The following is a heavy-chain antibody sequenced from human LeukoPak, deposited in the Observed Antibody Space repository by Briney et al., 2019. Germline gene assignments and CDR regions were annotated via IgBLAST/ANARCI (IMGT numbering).Heavy chain of an antibody. CDR1: GYTFTDYY. V-gene: IGHV1-2*02. D-gene: IGHD6-13*01. Sequence: ASVKVSCKASGYTFTDYYLHWLRQDPGQGLEWVGWINPNSAGTEYAQEFQGRVTMTRDTSNSTAYMELSRLRPDDTAVYYCASAAWSATSKFDSWGQGTRVTVSS. CDR3: ASAAWSATSKFDS. J-gene: IGHJ5*01. CDR2: INPNSAGT.